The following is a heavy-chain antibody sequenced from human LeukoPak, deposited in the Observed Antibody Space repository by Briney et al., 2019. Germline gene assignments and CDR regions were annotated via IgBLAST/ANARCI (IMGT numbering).Heavy chain of an antibody. CDR3: ARDGDYAYGMDV. CDR1: GFTFSSYG. J-gene: IGHJ6*02. V-gene: IGHV3-48*03. D-gene: IGHD4-17*01. CDR2: ISSSGSTI. Sequence: GGSLRLSCAACGFTFSSYGMNWVRQAPGKGLEWVSYISSSGSTIYYADSVKGQFTISRDNAKNSLYLQMNSLRAEDTAVYYCARDGDYAYGMDVWGQGSTVTVSS.